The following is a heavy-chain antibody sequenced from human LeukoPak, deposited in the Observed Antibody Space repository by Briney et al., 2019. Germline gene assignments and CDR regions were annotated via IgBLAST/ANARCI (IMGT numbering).Heavy chain of an antibody. CDR1: GYSFTSYW. CDR2: IYPGDSDT. D-gene: IGHD3-22*01. Sequence: GESLKISCKGSGYSFTSYWIGWVRQMPGKGLEWMGIIYPGDSDTRYSPSFQGQVTISADKYISTAYLQWSSLKASDTVMYYCARRRWGGSSGYYYPDYWGQGTLVTVSS. CDR3: ARRRWGGSSGYYYPDY. J-gene: IGHJ4*02. V-gene: IGHV5-51*01.